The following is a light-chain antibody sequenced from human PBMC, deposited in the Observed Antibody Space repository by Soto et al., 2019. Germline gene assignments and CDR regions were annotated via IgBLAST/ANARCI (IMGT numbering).Light chain of an antibody. CDR3: SSYISSSSPVV. J-gene: IGLJ2*01. V-gene: IGLV2-14*01. CDR1: SSDVGFNY. CDR2: DVT. Sequence: QSALTQPASVSGSPGQSITISCTGTSSDVGFNYVSWYQQHPGKAPKLMIYDVTNRPSGVSSRFSGSKSRNTASLTISGLQAEDEAHYYCSSYISSSSPVVFGGGTQLTVL.